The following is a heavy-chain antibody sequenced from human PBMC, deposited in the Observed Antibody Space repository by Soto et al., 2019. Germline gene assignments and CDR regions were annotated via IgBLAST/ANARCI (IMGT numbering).Heavy chain of an antibody. V-gene: IGHV1-69*01. CDR3: VRDSGAKLSSS. CDR1: GGTFSSYR. Sequence: QVQLVQSGAEVKKPGSSVKVSCTASGGTFSSYRINWVRQAPGQGLEWVGGIVPIYRTADYAEKFHGRVTITADESARTSYMELRSLKSQDTAVYYCVRDSGAKLSSSWGQGTLVTVSS. D-gene: IGHD6-13*01. J-gene: IGHJ4*02. CDR2: IVPIYRTA.